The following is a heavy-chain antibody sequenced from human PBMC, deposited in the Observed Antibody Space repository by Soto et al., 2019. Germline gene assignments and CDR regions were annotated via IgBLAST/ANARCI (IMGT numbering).Heavy chain of an antibody. CDR1: GGTFSSYA. D-gene: IGHD3-3*01. CDR3: AGVTIFGVELYNGIDP. J-gene: IGHJ5*02. Sequence: SVKVSCKASGGTFSSYAISWGRQAPGQGLEWMGGVIPNFGTANYAQKFQGRVTITADTSKSKAYLELSSVSSEDTAVYYCAGVTIFGVELYNGIDPWGQGTLVTVSS. CDR2: VIPNFGTA. V-gene: IGHV1-69*06.